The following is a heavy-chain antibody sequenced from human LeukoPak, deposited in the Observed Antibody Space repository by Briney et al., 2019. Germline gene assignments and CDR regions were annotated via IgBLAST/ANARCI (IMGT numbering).Heavy chain of an antibody. D-gene: IGHD5-18*01. CDR3: ARGWDTAMYFDY. V-gene: IGHV3-30*04. Sequence: PGGSLRLSCAASGFTFRSYAIHWVRQAPGKGLEWVAVISYDGSNKYYADSVKGRFTISRDNSKKTLYLQMNSLRAEDTAVYYCARGWDTAMYFDYWGQGTLVTVSS. CDR1: GFTFRSYA. J-gene: IGHJ4*02. CDR2: ISYDGSNK.